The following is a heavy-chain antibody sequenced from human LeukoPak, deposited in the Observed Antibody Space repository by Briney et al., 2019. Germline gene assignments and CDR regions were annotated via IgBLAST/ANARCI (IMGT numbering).Heavy chain of an antibody. Sequence: GGSLRLSCAASGFTLSSYSMNWVRQAPGKGLEWVSSISRSSAYIYYADSVKGRFTISRDNAKNSLYLQMNSLRAEDTAVYYCARDSSMAVAGTDYWGQGTLVTVSS. J-gene: IGHJ4*02. CDR1: GFTLSSYS. CDR2: ISRSSAYI. D-gene: IGHD6-19*01. V-gene: IGHV3-21*01. CDR3: ARDSSMAVAGTDY.